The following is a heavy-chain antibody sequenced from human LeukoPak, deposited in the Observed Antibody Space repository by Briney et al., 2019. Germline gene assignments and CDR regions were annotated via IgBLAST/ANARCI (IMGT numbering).Heavy chain of an antibody. CDR2: ISSNGGST. J-gene: IGHJ5*02. V-gene: IGHV3-64*01. CDR3: ARGSSSWYGRNWFDP. D-gene: IGHD6-13*01. CDR1: GFTFSSYA. Sequence: GGSLRLSCAASGFTFSSYAMHWVRQAPGKGLEYVSAISSNGGSTYYANSVKGRFTISRDNSKHTLYLQMGSLGAEDMAVYYCARGSSSWYGRNWFDPWGQGTLVTVSS.